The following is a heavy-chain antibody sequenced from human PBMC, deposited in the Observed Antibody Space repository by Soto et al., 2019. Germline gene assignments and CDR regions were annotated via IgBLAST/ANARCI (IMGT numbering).Heavy chain of an antibody. V-gene: IGHV3-23*04. CDR3: ASWGGALGY. CDR2: ITSSGSTT. Sequence: EVQLVESGGGLVQPGGSLRLSCAASGFTFSSYAMSWVRQAPGKGLEWVSGITSSGSTTYYADSVKGRFTISRDKSKKTRYLKMNSPTAEDTAVYNCASWGGALGYWGQGTPVTVSS. CDR1: GFTFSSYA. J-gene: IGHJ4*02. D-gene: IGHD3-16*01.